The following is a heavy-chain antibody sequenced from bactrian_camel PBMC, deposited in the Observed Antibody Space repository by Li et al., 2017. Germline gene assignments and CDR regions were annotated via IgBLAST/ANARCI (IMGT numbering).Heavy chain of an antibody. CDR1: GFTFSSYY. V-gene: IGHV3-2*01. J-gene: IGHJ6*01. D-gene: IGHD5*01. CDR3: ATAGDYKGWFTFAY. Sequence: HVQLVESGGGWVQPGGSLRLSCAASGFTFSSYYMTWVRQTPGKGLEWVSSIYSDDSATYYADSVKGRFAISGDNAKNTVYLQMNSLKSEDTALYYCATAGDYKGWFTFAYWGQGTQVTVS. CDR2: IYSDDSAT.